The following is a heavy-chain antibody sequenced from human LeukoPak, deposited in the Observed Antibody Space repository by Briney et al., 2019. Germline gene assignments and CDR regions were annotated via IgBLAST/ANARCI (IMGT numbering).Heavy chain of an antibody. V-gene: IGHV4-59*04. CDR3: ARHEAQNFDY. CDR2: IYYSGTT. CDR1: GGSISSSY. J-gene: IGHJ4*02. Sequence: SETLSLTCTVSGGSISSSYWSWIRQPPGKGLEWIGSIYYSGTTYYSSSLKSRVIISVDTSKNQFSLKLSSVTATDTAVYYCARHEAQNFDYWGQGTLVTVSS.